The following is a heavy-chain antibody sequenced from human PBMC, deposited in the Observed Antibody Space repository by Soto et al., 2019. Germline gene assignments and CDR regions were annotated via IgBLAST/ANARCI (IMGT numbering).Heavy chain of an antibody. CDR2: INSDGSST. CDR1: GFTFSSYW. J-gene: IGHJ6*02. D-gene: IGHD2-21*02. CDR3: ARSEGYESDFKYYYYYGMDV. V-gene: IGHV3-74*01. Sequence: PGGSLRLSCAASGFTFSSYWMHWVRQAPGKGLLCVSRINSDGSSTSYADSVKGRFTISRDNAKNTLYLQMNSLRAEDTAVYYCARSEGYESDFKYYYYYGMDVWGQGTTVTVYS.